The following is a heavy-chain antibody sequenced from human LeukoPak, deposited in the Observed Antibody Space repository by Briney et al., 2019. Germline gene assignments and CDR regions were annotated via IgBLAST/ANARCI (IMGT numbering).Heavy chain of an antibody. D-gene: IGHD1-26*01. CDR1: GYTFTSYY. J-gene: IGHJ3*02. CDR3: ARDGLMGGTSDIAFDI. CDR2: ISPGGGAT. Sequence: ASVKVSCKASGYTFTSYYIHWVRQAPGQGPEWMGMISPGGGATVYAQKFQGRVTLTREMSTSTLYMEVNSLRSEDTAVYYCARDGLMGGTSDIAFDIWGQGTMVAVSS. V-gene: IGHV1-46*01.